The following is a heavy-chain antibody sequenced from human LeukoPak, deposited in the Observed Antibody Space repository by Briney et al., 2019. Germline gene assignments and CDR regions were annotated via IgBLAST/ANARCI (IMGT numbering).Heavy chain of an antibody. CDR1: GFTFSSYT. CDR3: ARGGFSGSYCFDY. Sequence: PGGSLRLSCAASGFTFSSYTMNWVRQAPGKGLEWISYISSGSSTIHYADSVKGRFTISRDNAENSLYLQMNSLRDEDTAVYYCARGGFSGSYCFDYWGQGTLVTVSS. V-gene: IGHV3-48*02. J-gene: IGHJ4*02. D-gene: IGHD1-26*01. CDR2: ISSGSSTI.